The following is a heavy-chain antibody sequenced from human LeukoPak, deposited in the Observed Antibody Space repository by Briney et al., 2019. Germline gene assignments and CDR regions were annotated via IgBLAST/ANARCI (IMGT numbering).Heavy chain of an antibody. J-gene: IGHJ4*02. CDR2: IYASGST. Sequence: PSETLSLSCAVSGGSISGSYWSWIRQPAGKGLEWIGRIYASGSTNSNPSLKSRVTMSVDTSKNQFSLKLSSVTAADTAVYYCARIADLSVATDYWGQGTLVTVSS. D-gene: IGHD6-19*01. CDR1: GGSISGSY. CDR3: ARIADLSVATDY. V-gene: IGHV4-4*07.